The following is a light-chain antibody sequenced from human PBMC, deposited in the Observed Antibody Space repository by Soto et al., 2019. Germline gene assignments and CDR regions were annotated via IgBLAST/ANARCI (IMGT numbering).Light chain of an antibody. J-gene: IGLJ1*01. CDR3: SSHTSSRSLV. V-gene: IGLV2-14*03. Sequence: QLVLTQPASVSGSPGQSITISCTGTSSDIGAYNFVSWYQHHPGEVPKLLIYDVTNRPSGVSNRFSASKSGNTASLIISGLQAEDEAEYYCSSHTSSRSLVFGTATKLTVL. CDR1: SSDIGAYNF. CDR2: DVT.